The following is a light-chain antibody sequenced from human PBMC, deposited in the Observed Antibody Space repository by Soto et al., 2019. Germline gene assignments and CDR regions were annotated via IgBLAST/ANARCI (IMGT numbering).Light chain of an antibody. CDR2: AAS. Sequence: EIVLTQSPGTLSLSPGERATLSCSASQSVSSSYLAWHQQKPGQAPRLLIYAASRRATGIPDRFSGSGSGTDFTLTISRLEPEDFAVYYCQQYGSSPWTFGQGTKVDIK. CDR1: QSVSSSY. J-gene: IGKJ1*01. CDR3: QQYGSSPWT. V-gene: IGKV3-20*01.